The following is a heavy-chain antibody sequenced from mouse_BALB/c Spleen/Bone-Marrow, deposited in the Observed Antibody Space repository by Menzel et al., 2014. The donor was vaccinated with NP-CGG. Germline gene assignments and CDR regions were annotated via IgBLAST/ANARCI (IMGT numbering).Heavy chain of an antibody. CDR2: INPSNGGP. J-gene: IGHJ3*01. CDR1: GYTFTNYY. CDR3: TRARPGGFAH. V-gene: IGHV1S81*02. Sequence: VQLQESGAELVKPGASVKLSCKASGYTFTNYYMYWVKQRPGQGLEWIGEINPSNGGPNFNEKFKSKATLTVDKSSSTAYMQLSSLTSEDSAVYYCTRARPGGFAHWGQGTLVTVSA. D-gene: IGHD4-1*01.